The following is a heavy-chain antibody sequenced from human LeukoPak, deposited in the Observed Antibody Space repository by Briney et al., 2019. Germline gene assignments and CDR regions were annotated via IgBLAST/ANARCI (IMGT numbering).Heavy chain of an antibody. CDR3: ARELGIAAAGSTGDY. J-gene: IGHJ4*02. Sequence: GGSLRLSCTASGFTFSDYYMSWIRQAPGKGLEWVSYISSSGSTIYYADSVKGRFTISRDNAKNSLYLQMNSLRAEDTAVYYCARELGIAAAGSTGDYWGQGTLVTVSS. CDR1: GFTFSDYY. V-gene: IGHV3-11*04. D-gene: IGHD6-25*01. CDR2: ISSSGSTI.